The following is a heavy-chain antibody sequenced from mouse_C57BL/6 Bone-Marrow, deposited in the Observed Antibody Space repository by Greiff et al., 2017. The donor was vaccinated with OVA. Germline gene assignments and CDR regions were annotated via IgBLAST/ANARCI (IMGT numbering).Heavy chain of an antibody. D-gene: IGHD4-1*01. Sequence: VQLQQSGPELVKPGASVKISCKASGYTFTDYYMNWVKQSHGKSLEWIGDINPNNGGTSYNQKFKGKATLTVHKSSSTAYLELRSLTSEDSAVYYCARDWDGDYFDYWGQGTTLTVSS. CDR3: ARDWDGDYFDY. V-gene: IGHV1-26*01. CDR2: INPNNGGT. J-gene: IGHJ2*01. CDR1: GYTFTDYY.